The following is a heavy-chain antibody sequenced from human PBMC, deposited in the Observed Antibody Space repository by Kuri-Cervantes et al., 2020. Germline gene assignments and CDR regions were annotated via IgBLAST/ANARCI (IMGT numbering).Heavy chain of an antibody. Sequence: SETLSLTCTVSGVSVSTGTCYWSWIRQPAGKGLEWIGEINHSGSTNYNPSLKSRVTISVDTSKNQFSLKLSSVTAADTAVYYCARHRRDYYYYMDVWGKGTTVTVSS. CDR1: GVSVSTGTCY. CDR2: INHSGST. J-gene: IGHJ6*03. CDR3: ARHRRDYYYYMDV. V-gene: IGHV4-61*10.